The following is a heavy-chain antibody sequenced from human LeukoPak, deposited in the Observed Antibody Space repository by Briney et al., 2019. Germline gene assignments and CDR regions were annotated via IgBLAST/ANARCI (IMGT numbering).Heavy chain of an antibody. V-gene: IGHV3-23*01. J-gene: IGHJ4*02. CDR3: AKDRTRPYCSSTSCYGGGDY. D-gene: IGHD2-2*01. CDR2: ISGSGGST. CDR1: GFTFSSHA. Sequence: PGGSLRLSCAASGFTFSSHAMSWVRQAPGKGLEWVSAISGSGGSTYYADSVKGRFTISRDNSKNTLYLQMNSLRAEDTAVYYCAKDRTRPYCSSTSCYGGGDYWGQGTLVTVSP.